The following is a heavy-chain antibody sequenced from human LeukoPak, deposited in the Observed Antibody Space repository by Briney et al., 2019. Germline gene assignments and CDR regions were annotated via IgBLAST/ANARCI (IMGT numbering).Heavy chain of an antibody. D-gene: IGHD2-21*02. CDR2: INTGNGNT. V-gene: IGHV1-3*04. CDR1: GYTFTDYT. J-gene: IGHJ4*02. Sequence: ASVKVSCKASGYTFTDYTMHWLRQAPGQRLECMGWINTGNGNTKYSQKFQGRVTITRDTSASTAYMDLSSLRSEDTAVYYCARNTETAIPLPYYFDYWGQGTLVTVSS. CDR3: ARNTETAIPLPYYFDY.